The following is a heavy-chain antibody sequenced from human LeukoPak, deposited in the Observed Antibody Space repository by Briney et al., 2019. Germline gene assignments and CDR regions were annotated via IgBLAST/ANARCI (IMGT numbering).Heavy chain of an antibody. Sequence: GGSLRLSCAASGFTFSSYGMHWVRQAPGKGLEWVAFIRYDGSNKYYADSVKGRFTISRDNSKNTLYLQMNSLRAEDTAVYYCARAYSSGWYYFDYWGQGTLVTVSS. D-gene: IGHD6-19*01. CDR2: IRYDGSNK. CDR3: ARAYSSGWYYFDY. J-gene: IGHJ4*02. V-gene: IGHV3-30*02. CDR1: GFTFSSYG.